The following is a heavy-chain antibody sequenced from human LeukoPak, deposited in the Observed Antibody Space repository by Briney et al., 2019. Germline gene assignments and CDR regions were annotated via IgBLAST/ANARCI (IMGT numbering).Heavy chain of an antibody. Sequence: QPGGSLRLSCAASGFTFSSYEMNWVRQAPGKGLEWVSYISSSGSTIYYADSVKGRFTISRDNAKNSLYLQMNSLRAEDTAVYYCARQLFGVVTFYYYYYMDVWGKGTTVTVSS. D-gene: IGHD3-3*01. CDR2: ISSSGSTI. J-gene: IGHJ6*03. V-gene: IGHV3-48*03. CDR1: GFTFSSYE. CDR3: ARQLFGVVTFYYYYYMDV.